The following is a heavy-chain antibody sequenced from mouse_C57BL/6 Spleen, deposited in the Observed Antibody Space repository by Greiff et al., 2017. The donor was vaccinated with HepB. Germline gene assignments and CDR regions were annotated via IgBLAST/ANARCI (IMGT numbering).Heavy chain of an antibody. Sequence: EVMLVESGGGLVKPGGSLKLSCAASGFTFSSYAMSWVRQTPEKRLEWVATISDGGSYTYYPDNVKGRFTISRDNAKNNLYLQMSHLKSEDTAMYYCARDRGGSRSSFAYWGQGTLVTVSA. V-gene: IGHV5-4*01. CDR1: GFTFSSYA. J-gene: IGHJ3*01. D-gene: IGHD1-1*01. CDR3: ARDRGGSRSSFAY. CDR2: ISDGGSYT.